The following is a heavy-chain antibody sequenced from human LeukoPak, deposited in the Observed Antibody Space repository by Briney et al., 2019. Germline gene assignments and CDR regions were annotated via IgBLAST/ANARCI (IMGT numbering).Heavy chain of an antibody. D-gene: IGHD2-15*01. Sequence: GGSLRLSCAASGFTFSNYGMSWVRQAPGKGLEWVSAISVGGTATSYADSVKGRFTISRDNSRNTLYLQMNSLRAEDTALYYCAKGVAGAQYYFDFWGQGTLVTVSS. V-gene: IGHV3-23*01. CDR2: ISVGGTAT. J-gene: IGHJ4*02. CDR1: GFTFSNYG. CDR3: AKGVAGAQYYFDF.